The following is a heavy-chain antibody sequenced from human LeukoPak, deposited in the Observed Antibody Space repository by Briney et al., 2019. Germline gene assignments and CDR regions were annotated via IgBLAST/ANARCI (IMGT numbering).Heavy chain of an antibody. Sequence: ASVKVSCKASGGTFSSYAISLVRQAPGQGLEWMGGIIPIFGTANYAQKFQGRVTITTDESTSTAYMELSSLRSEDTAVYYCARGTYYYDSSGYSSFDYWGQGTLVTVSS. D-gene: IGHD3-22*01. CDR2: IIPIFGTA. V-gene: IGHV1-69*05. CDR3: ARGTYYYDSSGYSSFDY. CDR1: GGTFSSYA. J-gene: IGHJ4*02.